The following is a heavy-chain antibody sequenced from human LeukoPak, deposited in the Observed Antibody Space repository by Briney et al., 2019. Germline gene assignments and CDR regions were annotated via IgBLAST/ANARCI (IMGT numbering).Heavy chain of an antibody. Sequence: PSETLSLTCAVSGYSISSGHYWGWIRQPPGKGLEGIGSMYHSGSTYFNPSLKSRVTISVDTSKNQFSLTLSSVTAADTAVYFCARVSGSGTALDAFDIWGQGTMVIVSS. CDR3: ARVSGSGTALDAFDI. J-gene: IGHJ3*02. CDR1: GYSISSGHY. CDR2: MYHSGST. D-gene: IGHD1-1*01. V-gene: IGHV4-38-2*01.